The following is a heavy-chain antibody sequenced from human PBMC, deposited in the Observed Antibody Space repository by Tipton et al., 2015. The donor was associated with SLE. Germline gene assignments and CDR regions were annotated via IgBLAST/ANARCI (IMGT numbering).Heavy chain of an antibody. D-gene: IGHD7-27*01. CDR1: GGSFSGYY. Sequence: TLSLTCAVYGGSFSGYYWSWIRQPPGKGLEWIGEINYSGSTDYNPSLKSRVTISVDTSKNQFSLKLSSVTAADTAVYYCARDAGDPGYYYYGMDVWGQGTTVTVSS. J-gene: IGHJ6*02. CDR2: INYSGST. CDR3: ARDAGDPGYYYYGMDV. V-gene: IGHV4-34*01.